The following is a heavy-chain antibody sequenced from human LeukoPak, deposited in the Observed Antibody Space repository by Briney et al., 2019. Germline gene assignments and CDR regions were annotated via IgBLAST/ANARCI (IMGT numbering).Heavy chain of an antibody. CDR3: ASLPTVYSRGYLAL. CDR1: GGSFSGHY. J-gene: IGHJ4*02. Sequence: SETLSLTCAVYGGSFSGHYWSWIRQPPGKGLEWIGEINHSGSTNYNPSLKSRVTISVDTSKNQFSLKLSSVTAADTAVYYCASLPTVYSRGYLALWGQGTLVTVSS. D-gene: IGHD3-22*01. CDR2: INHSGST. V-gene: IGHV4-34*01.